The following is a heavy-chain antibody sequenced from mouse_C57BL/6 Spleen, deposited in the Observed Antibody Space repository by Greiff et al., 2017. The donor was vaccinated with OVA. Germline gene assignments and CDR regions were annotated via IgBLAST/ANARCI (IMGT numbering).Heavy chain of an antibody. CDR1: GYTFTDYY. D-gene: IGHD2-4*01. CDR3: ARRHYDYDSFAY. Sequence: QVQLQQSGAELVKPGASVKISCKASGYTFTDYYINWVKQRPGQGLEWIGKIGPGSGSTYYNEKFTGKATLTADKSSSTAYMQLSSLTSEDSAVYFFARRHYDYDSFAYWGQGTLVTVSA. J-gene: IGHJ3*01. V-gene: IGHV1-77*01. CDR2: IGPGSGST.